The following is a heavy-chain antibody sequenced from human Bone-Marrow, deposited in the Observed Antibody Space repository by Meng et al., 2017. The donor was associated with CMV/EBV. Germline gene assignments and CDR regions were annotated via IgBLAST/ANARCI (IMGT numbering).Heavy chain of an antibody. CDR3: ARGSYGRA. J-gene: IGHJ5*02. Sequence: QVQLKQWGARLLTSAAPSSPTCAVYGGFFSGYYWSWILQPPGKGLEWIGEINHSGSTNYNPSLKSRVTISVDTSKNQFSLKLSSVTAADTAVYYCARGSYGRAWDQGTLVTVSS. CDR2: INHSGST. V-gene: IGHV4-34*01. CDR1: GGFFSGYY. D-gene: IGHD4-17*01.